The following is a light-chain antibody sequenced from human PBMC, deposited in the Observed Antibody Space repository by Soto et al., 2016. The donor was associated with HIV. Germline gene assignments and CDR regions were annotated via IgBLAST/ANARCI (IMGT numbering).Light chain of an antibody. V-gene: IGLV3-19*01. CDR1: SLRRYY. CDR3: NSRDSSGNYV. J-gene: IGLJ1*01. Sequence: SSELTQDPAVSVALGQTVRITCQGDSLRRYYASWYQQEPGQAPVLVIYGKNNRPSGIPDRFSGSSSGNTASLTITGAQAEDEADYYCNSRDSSGNYVFGTGTKVTVL. CDR2: GKN.